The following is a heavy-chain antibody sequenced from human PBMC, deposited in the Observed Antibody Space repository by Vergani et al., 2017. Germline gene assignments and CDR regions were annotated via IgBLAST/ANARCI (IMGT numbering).Heavy chain of an antibody. CDR2: IHHSGDT. D-gene: IGHD3-10*01. CDR1: DSSIMTTPY. Sequence: QVQLQESCPGLVKPSETLTLTFDVSDSSIMTTPYWGWFRQSPGKGLEWIGCIHHSGDTHYSSSLKSRVSISIVSSSKFSLSLTSVPAAETAIYYCARHRGSGGFFPSSYFYGMDVWGHGTTVTVSS. CDR3: ARHRGSGGFFPSSYFYGMDV. V-gene: IGHV4-38-2*01. J-gene: IGHJ6*02.